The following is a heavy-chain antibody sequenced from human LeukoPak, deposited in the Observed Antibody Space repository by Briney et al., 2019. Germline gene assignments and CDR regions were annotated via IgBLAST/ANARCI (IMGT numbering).Heavy chain of an antibody. D-gene: IGHD1-26*01. CDR2: ISGSGGST. V-gene: IGHV3-23*01. J-gene: IGHJ4*02. CDR3: AKDWEYSGSYYFDY. Sequence: GGSLRLSCAASGFTFSSYAMSWVRQAPGKGLEWGSAISGSGGSTYYADSVKGRFTISRDNSKNTLYLQMNSLRAEDTAVYYCAKDWEYSGSYYFDYWGQGTLVTVSS. CDR1: GFTFSSYA.